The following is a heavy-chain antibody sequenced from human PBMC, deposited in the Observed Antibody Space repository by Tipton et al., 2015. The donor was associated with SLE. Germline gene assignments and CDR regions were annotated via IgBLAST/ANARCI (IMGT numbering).Heavy chain of an antibody. CDR3: VKIGGKAGSSRVPGDC. D-gene: IGHD6-13*01. V-gene: IGHV3-64D*08. J-gene: IGHJ4*02. CDR1: GFTFNTSA. CDR2: ISSYGVT. Sequence: GSLRLSCSVSGFTFNTSAMHWVRQAPGKGLEYVSAISSYGVTYYADSVKGRFTISRDDSKNTLYLQMSSLRLEDTAVYYCVKIGGKAGSSRVPGDCWGQGTLVTVSS.